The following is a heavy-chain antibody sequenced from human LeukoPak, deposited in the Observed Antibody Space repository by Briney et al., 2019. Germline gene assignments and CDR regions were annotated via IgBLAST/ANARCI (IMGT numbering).Heavy chain of an antibody. CDR3: ARDCGYYGSGSYCVLGF. CDR1: GHTSTSYG. V-gene: IGHV1-18*04. CDR2: ISACHGNT. D-gene: IGHD3-10*01. J-gene: IGHJ4*02. Sequence: ASVKVSCKASGHTSTSYGTSWVRQAPGQGLEWMGWISACHGNTNYAQKLQGRVTMTTDTSTSTAYMELRSLRSDYTAVYYCARDCGYYGSGSYCVLGFWGQGTLVTVSS.